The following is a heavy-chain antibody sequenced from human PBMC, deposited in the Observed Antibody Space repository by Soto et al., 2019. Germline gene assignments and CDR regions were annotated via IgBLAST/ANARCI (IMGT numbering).Heavy chain of an antibody. CDR1: GGTFRNYP. J-gene: IGHJ4*02. V-gene: IGHV1-69*02. CDR3: ARGPLVVLNYFES. CDR2: IFPLTDIP. Sequence: QVQLVQSGAEVKKPGSSVKVSCKASGGTFRNYPINWVRQAPGQGLEWMGSIFPLTDIPDYAQNFQARLTIIADKSTSTAHMESSSMTSDETAMYFCARGPLVVLNYFESWGQGTLVTVSS.